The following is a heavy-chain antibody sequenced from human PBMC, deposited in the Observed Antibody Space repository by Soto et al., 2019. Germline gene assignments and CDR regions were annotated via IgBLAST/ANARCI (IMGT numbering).Heavy chain of an antibody. V-gene: IGHV1-2*02. CDR2: VNPDTGVA. Sequence: SVKVSCKASGYTFTDYFVHWVRLAPGQGLEWMGWVNPDTGVATFPQKFQGRVTITRDASINTDYMELTHLTSEDTGIYYCARDPIRGGVPYFFDFWGRGTQVTVSS. D-gene: IGHD3-16*01. CDR3: ARDPIRGGVPYFFDF. J-gene: IGHJ4*02. CDR1: GYTFTDYF.